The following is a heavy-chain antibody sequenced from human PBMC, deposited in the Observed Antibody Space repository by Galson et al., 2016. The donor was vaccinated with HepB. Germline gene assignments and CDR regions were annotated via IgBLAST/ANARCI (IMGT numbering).Heavy chain of an antibody. D-gene: IGHD2/OR15-2a*01. CDR3: ALDPPWESESLSM. V-gene: IGHV3-30*03. Sequence: SLRLSCAASGLAFGSYGMHWVRQAPGKGLEWVAVISHDGTNKYYTDSVKGRFTISRDSPKNTLYLQMNSLRVEDTAQYYCALDPPWESESLSMWGQGTMVTVSS. CDR2: ISHDGTNK. CDR1: GLAFGSYG. J-gene: IGHJ3*01.